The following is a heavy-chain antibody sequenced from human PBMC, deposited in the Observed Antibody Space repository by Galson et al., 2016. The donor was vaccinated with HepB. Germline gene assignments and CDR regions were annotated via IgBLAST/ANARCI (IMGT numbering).Heavy chain of an antibody. D-gene: IGHD1-7*01. CDR3: ARERWNSY. V-gene: IGHV3-48*04. CDR2: ISFRSETT. CDR1: GFTFSGYD. Sequence: SLRLSCAASGFTFSGYDMVWVRQAPGKGLEWVSYISFRSETTYYADSVKGRFTISRDNAKNALFLQMSSLRAEDTAVYYCARERWNSYWGQGTLVTVSS. J-gene: IGHJ4*02.